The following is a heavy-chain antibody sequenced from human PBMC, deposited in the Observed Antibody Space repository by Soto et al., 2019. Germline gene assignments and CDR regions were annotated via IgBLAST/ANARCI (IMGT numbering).Heavy chain of an antibody. CDR1: GFTLSGYA. CDR2: ISSNGVGT. CDR3: ARRARPDFYYMDV. D-gene: IGHD6-6*01. Sequence: EVQLAESGGGLAQTGGSLRLSCAASGFTLSGYAMEWVRQAPGKGLEYVSGISSNGVGTYYANSVQGRFTISRDNSKNTVYLPMGSLRPEDMAVYYCARRARPDFYYMDVWGKGTTVTVSS. J-gene: IGHJ6*03. V-gene: IGHV3-64*01.